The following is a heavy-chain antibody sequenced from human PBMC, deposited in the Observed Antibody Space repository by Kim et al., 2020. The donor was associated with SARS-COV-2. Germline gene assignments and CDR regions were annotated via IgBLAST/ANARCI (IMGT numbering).Heavy chain of an antibody. CDR3: ARHHSRYTRFLASFDP. V-gene: IGHV4-39*01. Sequence: PSLQSRITISVDTSKNQFYLKLSSVTAADTAVYYCARHHSRYTRFLASFDPWGQGILVTVSS. J-gene: IGHJ5*02. D-gene: IGHD3-3*01.